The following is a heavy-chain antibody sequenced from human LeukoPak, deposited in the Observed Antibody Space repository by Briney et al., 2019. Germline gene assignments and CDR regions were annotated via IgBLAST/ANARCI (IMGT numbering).Heavy chain of an antibody. CDR2: ISGSGGST. J-gene: IGHJ6*03. Sequence: PGGSLRLSCAASGFTFSSYGMSWVRQAPGKGLEWVSAISGSGGSTYYADSVKGRFTISRDNSKNTLYLQVDSLRAEDTAVYYCAKSPRGYYYYYYMDVWGKGTTVTVSS. V-gene: IGHV3-23*01. D-gene: IGHD3-10*01. CDR3: AKSPRGYYYYYYMDV. CDR1: GFTFSSYG.